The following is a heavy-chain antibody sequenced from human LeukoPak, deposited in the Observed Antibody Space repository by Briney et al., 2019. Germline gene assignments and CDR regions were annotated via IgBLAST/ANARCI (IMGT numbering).Heavy chain of an antibody. D-gene: IGHD6-13*01. CDR2: IYHSGST. CDR1: GYSISRGYY. J-gene: IGHJ4*02. Sequence: PSETLSLTCTVSGYSISRGYYWGWIRQPPGKGLEWIGAIYHSGSTYYNPSLKSRVTISVDTSKDQFSLKLTSVTAADTAVYYCARADWGRQLGPPDNWGQGTLVTVSS. CDR3: ARADWGRQLGPPDN. V-gene: IGHV4-38-2*02.